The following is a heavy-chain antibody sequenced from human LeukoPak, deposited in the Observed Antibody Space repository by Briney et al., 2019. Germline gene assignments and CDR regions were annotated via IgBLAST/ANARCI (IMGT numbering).Heavy chain of an antibody. V-gene: IGHV1-2*02. CDR1: GYTFTSYY. Sequence: ASVKVSLKGSGYTFTSYYIHWVRQAPGQGREWMGWINPNSGGTNYAQKFQRRVTMTRDTSISTAYMELSRLRSDDTAVYYCARDRDYYYYMDVWGKGTTVTISS. D-gene: IGHD3-10*01. J-gene: IGHJ6*03. CDR2: INPNSGGT. CDR3: ARDRDYYYYMDV.